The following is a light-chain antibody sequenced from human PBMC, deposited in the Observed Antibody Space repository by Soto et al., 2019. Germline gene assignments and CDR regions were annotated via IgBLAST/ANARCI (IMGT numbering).Light chain of an antibody. Sequence: QSVLTQPPSVSGAPGQRVTTSCTGSSSNIGAGYDVHWYQQLPGTAPKLLIYGNSNRPSGVPDRFSGSKSGTSASLAITGLQAEDEADYYCQSYDSSLSGVGFGGGTKVTVL. V-gene: IGLV1-40*01. CDR3: QSYDSSLSGVG. J-gene: IGLJ2*01. CDR1: SSNIGAGYD. CDR2: GNS.